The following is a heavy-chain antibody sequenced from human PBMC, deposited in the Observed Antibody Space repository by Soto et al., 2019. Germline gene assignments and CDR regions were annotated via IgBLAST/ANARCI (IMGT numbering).Heavy chain of an antibody. J-gene: IGHJ4*01. CDR1: GYKFADYN. CDR2: MNSYNGDG. Sequence: QVQLVQSGAEVKKPGASVKVSCRTSGYKFADYNMHWVREATGRGLEWMWYMNSYNGDGGYAQKFQGRLTLTKNTSISTGYMELTNLRDDDAAVYYCARGSVYQRQGNSDFLGHGTPVTVAS. CDR3: ARGSVYQRQGNSDF. V-gene: IGHV1-8*01. D-gene: IGHD2-2*01.